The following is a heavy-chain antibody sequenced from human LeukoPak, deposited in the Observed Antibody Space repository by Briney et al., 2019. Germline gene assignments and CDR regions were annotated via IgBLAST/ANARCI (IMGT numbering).Heavy chain of an antibody. J-gene: IGHJ4*02. V-gene: IGHV4-59*01. CDR3: ARRYGSSGYYRYFDY. Sequence: SETLSLTCTVSGGSISSYYWSWIRQPPGKGLEWIGYIYYSGSTNYNPSLKSRVTISVDTSKNQFSLKLSSVTAAGTAVYYCARRYGSSGYYRYFDYWGQGTLVTVSS. CDR2: IYYSGST. D-gene: IGHD3-22*01. CDR1: GGSISSYY.